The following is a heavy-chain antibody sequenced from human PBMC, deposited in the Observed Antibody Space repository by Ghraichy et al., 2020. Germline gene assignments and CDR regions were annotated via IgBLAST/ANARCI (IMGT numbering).Heavy chain of an antibody. CDR3: VESREGYNYLFYYFHN. Sequence: SVKVSCKASGGTFSSYAISWVRQAPGQGPEWMGGIIPRYGTTSYAQKFQGRITITTDESRSTAYMELSSLRSVDTATYYCVESREGYNYLFYYFHNWGQGTQVSVSS. V-gene: IGHV1-69*05. D-gene: IGHD5-24*01. J-gene: IGHJ4*02. CDR2: IIPRYGTT. CDR1: GGTFSSYA.